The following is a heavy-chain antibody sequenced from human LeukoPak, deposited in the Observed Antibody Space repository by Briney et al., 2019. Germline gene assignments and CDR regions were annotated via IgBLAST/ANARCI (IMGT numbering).Heavy chain of an antibody. Sequence: GGSLRLSCAASGFTFSSYAMSWVRQAPGKGLEWVSAISGSGGSTYYADSVKGRSTISRDNSKNTLYLQMNSLRAEDTAVYYCARDLSPYYYGSGSYLDWGQGTLVTVSS. V-gene: IGHV3-23*01. CDR2: ISGSGGST. J-gene: IGHJ4*02. CDR3: ARDLSPYYYGSGSYLD. CDR1: GFTFSSYA. D-gene: IGHD3-10*01.